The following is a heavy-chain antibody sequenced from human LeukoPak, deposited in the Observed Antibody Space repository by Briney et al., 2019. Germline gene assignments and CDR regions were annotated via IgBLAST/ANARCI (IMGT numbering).Heavy chain of an antibody. CDR3: AELGITMIGGV. CDR1: GFTFSRHW. Sequence: AGGSLRLSCEASGFTFSRHWLTWVRQAPGKGLEWVGNIDGAGGEKHYVDSVKGRFTISRDNAKTSLYLHMNSLRAEDTAVYYCAELGITMIGGVWGKGTTVTISS. V-gene: IGHV3-7*01. CDR2: IDGAGGEK. D-gene: IGHD3-10*02. J-gene: IGHJ6*04.